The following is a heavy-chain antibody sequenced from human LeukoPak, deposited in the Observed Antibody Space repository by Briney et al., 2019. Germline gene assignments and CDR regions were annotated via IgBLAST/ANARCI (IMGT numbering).Heavy chain of an antibody. CDR2: ISSSSSYI. CDR1: GFTFSSYS. J-gene: IGHJ4*02. D-gene: IGHD3-3*01. CDR3: ARDVARITIFGVVPDSQFDY. Sequence: PGGSLRLSCAASGFTFSSYSMNWVRQAPGKGLEWVSSISSSSSYIYYADSVKGRFTISRDNAKNSLYLQVNSLRAEDTAVYYCARDVARITIFGVVPDSQFDYWGQGTLVTVSS. V-gene: IGHV3-21*01.